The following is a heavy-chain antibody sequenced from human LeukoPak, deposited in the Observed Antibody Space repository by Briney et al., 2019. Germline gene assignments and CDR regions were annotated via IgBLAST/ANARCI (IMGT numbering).Heavy chain of an antibody. CDR3: ARHAYCGGDCYSGGFDY. Sequence: PSETLSLTCTVSGDSVSNGHYYWSWIRQPPGKGLEWTGYIYYSGSANYNPSLKSRVTISVDTSKNQFSLKLSSVTAADTAVYYCARHAYCGGDCYSGGFDYWGQGTLVTVSS. CDR2: IYYSGSA. D-gene: IGHD2-21*02. V-gene: IGHV4-61*01. CDR1: GDSVSNGHYY. J-gene: IGHJ4*02.